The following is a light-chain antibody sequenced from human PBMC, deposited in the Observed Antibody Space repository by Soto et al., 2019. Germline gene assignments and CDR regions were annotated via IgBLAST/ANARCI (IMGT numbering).Light chain of an antibody. CDR3: QKYNSDPLT. J-gene: IGKJ4*01. Sequence: DIQRTQSPSSVSASLGDRVTITCRASQGIGVYLAWFQQKPGNVPKLLIYAASTLQSGVPSRFSGSGSGTDFTLTISSLQPEDVATYYCQKYNSDPLTFGGGTKVEIK. V-gene: IGKV1-27*01. CDR2: AAS. CDR1: QGIGVY.